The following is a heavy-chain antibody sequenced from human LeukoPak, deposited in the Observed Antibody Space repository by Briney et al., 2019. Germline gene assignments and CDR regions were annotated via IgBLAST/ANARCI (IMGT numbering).Heavy chain of an antibody. CDR2: XXXXXSYI. Sequence: SXXXSCAASGFTFSSYGMNWVRQAPGKGLEWVSXXXXXXSYIYYADSVKGRFTISRDNAKNSLYLQMNSLRAEDTAVYYCARENGYCSSTSCYSDGMDVWGKGTTVTVSS. CDR3: ARENGYCSSTSCYSDGMDV. V-gene: IGHV3-21*01. J-gene: IGHJ6*04. CDR1: GFTFSSYG. D-gene: IGHD2-2*03.